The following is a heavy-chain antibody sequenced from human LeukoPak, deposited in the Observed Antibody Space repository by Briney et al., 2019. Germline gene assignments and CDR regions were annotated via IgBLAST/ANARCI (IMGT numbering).Heavy chain of an antibody. D-gene: IGHD5-18*01. CDR2: IYYSGRT. CDR1: GFTFSNAW. V-gene: IGHV4-59*01. CDR3: ARGQKYRNGYTVTELGSGYFDY. J-gene: IGHJ4*02. Sequence: GSLRLSCAASGFTFSNAWMSWVRQAPGKGLEWIGYIYYSGRTNYNPSLKSRVTISVDTSKNQFSLTLSSVTAADTAVYYCARGQKYRNGYTVTELGSGYFDYWGQGTLVTVSS.